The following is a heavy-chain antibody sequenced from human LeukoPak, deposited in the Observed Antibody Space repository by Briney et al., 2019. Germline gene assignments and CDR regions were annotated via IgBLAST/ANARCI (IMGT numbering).Heavy chain of an antibody. CDR2: INHSGST. CDR3: ARVDRYAFDI. CDR1: GGSFSGYY. J-gene: IGHJ3*02. V-gene: IGHV4-34*01. Sequence: PSETLSLTCAVYGGSFSGYYWSWIRQPPGKGLEWIWEINHSGSTNYNPSLKSRVTISVDTSKNQFSLKLSSVTAADTAVYYCARVDRYAFDIWGQGTMVTVSS.